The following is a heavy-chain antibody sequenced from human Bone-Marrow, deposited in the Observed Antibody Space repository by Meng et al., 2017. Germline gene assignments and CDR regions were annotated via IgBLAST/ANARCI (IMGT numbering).Heavy chain of an antibody. V-gene: IGHV4-34*01. D-gene: IGHD6-13*01. Sequence: SETLSLTCAVYGGSFSGYYWSWIRQPPGKGLEWIGSIYYSGSTYYNPSLKSRVTISVDTSKNQFSLKLSSVTAADTAVYYCARDGLSSWYYVLDYYYYGMDVWGQGSTVTVSS. CDR3: ARDGLSSWYYVLDYYYYGMDV. CDR2: IYYSGST. CDR1: GGSFSGYY. J-gene: IGHJ6*02.